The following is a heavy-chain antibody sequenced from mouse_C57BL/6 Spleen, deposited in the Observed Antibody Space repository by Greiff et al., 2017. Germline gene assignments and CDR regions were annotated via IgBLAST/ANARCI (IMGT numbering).Heavy chain of an antibody. CDR2: IRLKSDNYAT. CDR3: TAQDYYAMDY. Sequence: EVKLMESGGGLVQPGGSMKLSCVASGFTFSNYWMNWVRQSPEKGLEWVAQIRLKSDNYATHYAESVKGRFTISRDDSKSSVYLQMNNLRAEDTGIYYCTAQDYYAMDYWGQGTSVTVSS. CDR1: GFTFSNYW. V-gene: IGHV6-3*01. J-gene: IGHJ4*01. D-gene: IGHD3-2*02.